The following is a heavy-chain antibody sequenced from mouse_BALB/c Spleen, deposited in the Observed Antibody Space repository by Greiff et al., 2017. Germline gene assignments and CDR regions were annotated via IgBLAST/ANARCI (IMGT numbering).Heavy chain of an antibody. V-gene: IGHV5-12-2*01. CDR3: ARHYDYAMDY. CDR2: ISNGGGST. CDR1: GFTFSSYT. Sequence: EAKLVESGGGLVQPGGSLKLSCAASGFTFSSYTMSWVRQTPEKRLEWVAYISNGGGSTYYPDTVKGRFTISRDNAKNTLYLQMSSLKSEDTAMYYCARHYDYAMDYWGQGTSVTVSS. D-gene: IGHD2-3*01. J-gene: IGHJ4*01.